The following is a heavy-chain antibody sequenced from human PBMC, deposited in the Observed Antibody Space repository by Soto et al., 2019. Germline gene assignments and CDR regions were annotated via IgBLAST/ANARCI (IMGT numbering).Heavy chain of an antibody. D-gene: IGHD3-9*01. CDR1: GGSFSGYY. CDR2: INHSGST. Sequence: PSETLSLTCAVYGGSFSGYYWSWIRQPPGKGLEWIGEINHSGSTNYNPSLKSRVTISVDTSKNQSSLKLSSVTAADTAVYYCANFARKYYDILTGYISWGQGTLVTVSS. V-gene: IGHV4-34*01. CDR3: ANFARKYYDILTGYIS. J-gene: IGHJ4*02.